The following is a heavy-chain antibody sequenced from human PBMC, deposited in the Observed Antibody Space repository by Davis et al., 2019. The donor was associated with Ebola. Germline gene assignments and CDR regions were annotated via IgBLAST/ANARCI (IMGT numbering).Heavy chain of an antibody. V-gene: IGHV3-7*01. J-gene: IGHJ6*03. CDR1: GFTFSSYW. CDR3: AREVAVRSHYYYSYMDV. D-gene: IGHD2-15*01. CDR2: IEQDGSEK. Sequence: GESLKISCAASGFTFSSYWMSWVRQAPGKGLEWVANIEQDGSEKNYVDSVKGRFTISRDNAKKSLYLQMYSLRAEDTAVYYCAREVAVRSHYYYSYMDVWGKGTTVTVSS.